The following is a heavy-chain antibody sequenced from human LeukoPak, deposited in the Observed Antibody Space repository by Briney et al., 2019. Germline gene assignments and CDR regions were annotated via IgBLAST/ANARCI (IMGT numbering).Heavy chain of an antibody. CDR3: ARHVKLSGYTSRWYSVYHYYIDV. J-gene: IGHJ6*03. V-gene: IGHV5-51*01. Sequence: PGESLKISCKASGYSFTNYWVGWVRQLPGKGLEWMGIIYPDDSITRYSTSFQGQVTISADKSISTAYLQWSSLKASDTAMYYCARHVKLSGYTSRWYSVYHYYIDVWGKGTTVTVSS. D-gene: IGHD6-13*01. CDR2: IYPDDSIT. CDR1: GYSFTNYW.